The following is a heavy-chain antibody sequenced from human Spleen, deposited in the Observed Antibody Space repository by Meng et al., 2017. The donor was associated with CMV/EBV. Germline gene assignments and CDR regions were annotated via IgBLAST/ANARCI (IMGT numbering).Heavy chain of an antibody. CDR3: ARDLEYCGSTSCFEDCFDP. CDR1: TFTNYG. J-gene: IGHJ5*02. Sequence: TFTNYGISWVRQAPGRGLEWIGWISPYDGPNYARNLRGRVTLTTDTSTTTAYMELRSLRSDDTAVYYCARDLEYCGSTSCFEDCFDPWGQGTLVTVSS. CDR2: ISPYDGP. V-gene: IGHV1-18*01. D-gene: IGHD2-2*01.